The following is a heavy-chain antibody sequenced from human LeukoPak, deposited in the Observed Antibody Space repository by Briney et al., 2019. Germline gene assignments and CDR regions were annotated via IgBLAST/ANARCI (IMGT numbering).Heavy chain of an antibody. CDR1: GGSISSHY. J-gene: IGHJ6*03. V-gene: IGHV4-59*11. CDR2: IYYSGST. CDR3: ARIVATSYYYYYYMDV. Sequence: SETLSLTCTVSGGSISSHYWSWIRQPPGKGLEWIGYIYYSGSTNYNPSLKSRVTISVDTSKNQFSLKLSSVTAADTAVYYCARIVATSYYYYYYMDVWGKGTTVTVSS. D-gene: IGHD5-12*01.